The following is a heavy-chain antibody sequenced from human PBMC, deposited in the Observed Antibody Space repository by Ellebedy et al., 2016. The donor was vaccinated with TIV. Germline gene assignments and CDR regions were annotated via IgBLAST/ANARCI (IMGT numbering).Heavy chain of an antibody. Sequence: MPSETLSLTCAVYGGSFSGYYWSWIRQPPGKGLEWIGEINHSGSTNYNPSLKSRVTVSVDTSKNQFSLKLSSVTAADTAVYYCARGSGTGLLFDYWGQGTLVTVSS. CDR1: GGSFSGYY. CDR3: ARGSGTGLLFDY. J-gene: IGHJ4*02. V-gene: IGHV4-34*01. CDR2: INHSGST. D-gene: IGHD1/OR15-1a*01.